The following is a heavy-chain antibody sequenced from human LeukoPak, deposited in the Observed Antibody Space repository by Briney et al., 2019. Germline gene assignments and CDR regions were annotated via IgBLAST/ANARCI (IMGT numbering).Heavy chain of an antibody. J-gene: IGHJ5*02. CDR1: GFTFSNHN. D-gene: IGHD6-13*01. CDR2: ISSSSSYI. V-gene: IGHV3-21*06. Sequence: PGGSLRLSCVASGFTFSNHNMNWVRQAPGKGLEWVSSISSSSSYIYYADSVKGRFTISRDNAKNSLYLQMNSLRAEDTAVYYCARDMSSSWRYRFDPWGQGTLVTVSS. CDR3: ARDMSSSWRYRFDP.